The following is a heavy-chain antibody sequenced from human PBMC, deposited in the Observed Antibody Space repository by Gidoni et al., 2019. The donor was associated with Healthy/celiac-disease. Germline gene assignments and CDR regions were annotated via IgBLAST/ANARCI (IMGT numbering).Heavy chain of an antibody. CDR3: ARTRGVLFDY. J-gene: IGHJ4*02. CDR1: GFTFSRYG. D-gene: IGHD3-10*01. CDR2: IWYDGINQ. V-gene: IGHV3-33*01. Sequence: QVQLVESGGGVVQPGRSLRRSCAAAGFTFSRYGMHWVRQAPGKGLEWVAVIWYDGINQYYADSVKGRFTISRDNSKTTLYLHMHSLRAEDTAVYYCARTRGVLFDYWGQGTLVTVSS.